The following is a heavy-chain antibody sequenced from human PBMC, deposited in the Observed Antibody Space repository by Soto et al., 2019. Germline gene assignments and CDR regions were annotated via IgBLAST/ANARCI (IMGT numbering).Heavy chain of an antibody. D-gene: IGHD2-15*01. CDR2: IYHSGSN. V-gene: IGHV4-30-2*01. Sequence: QLQLQESGSGLVKPSQTLSLTCAVSGGSISSGGYSWSWIRQPPGKGLEWIGYIYHSGSNYYNPSLKSRVTISVERSKNQFSLQLSSVTAADTAVYYCARWQVVAAQHWGQGTLVTVSS. CDR3: ARWQVVAAQH. J-gene: IGHJ4*02. CDR1: GGSISSGGYS.